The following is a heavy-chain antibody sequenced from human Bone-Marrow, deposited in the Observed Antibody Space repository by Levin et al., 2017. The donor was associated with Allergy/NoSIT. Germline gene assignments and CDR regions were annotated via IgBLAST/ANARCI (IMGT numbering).Heavy chain of an antibody. CDR2: FDPEDDET. CDR1: GYTLTELS. V-gene: IGHV1-24*01. CDR3: VAASGDGHHYFDH. J-gene: IGHJ4*02. Sequence: GESLKISCKVSGYTLTELSMHWVRQAPGKGLEWMGGFDPEDDETMYAQKLQGRVTMTEDTSTDTAYMELSSLRSEDTAVYWCVAASGDGHHYFDHWGQGTLVTVSS. D-gene: IGHD3-10*01.